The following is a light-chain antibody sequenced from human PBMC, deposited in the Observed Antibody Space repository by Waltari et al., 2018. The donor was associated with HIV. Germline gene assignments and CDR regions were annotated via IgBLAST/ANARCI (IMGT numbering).Light chain of an antibody. J-gene: IGKJ1*01. Sequence: DIQMTQSPSTLSASVGDRVTITCRASQRMSSWLAWYQQKPGKAPKLRIYKASRLESGVPSRFRGSGAGTEFTLTISSLQPDDFATYYCQQYNSWTFGQGTKVEI. CDR3: QQYNSWT. V-gene: IGKV1-5*03. CDR2: KAS. CDR1: QRMSSW.